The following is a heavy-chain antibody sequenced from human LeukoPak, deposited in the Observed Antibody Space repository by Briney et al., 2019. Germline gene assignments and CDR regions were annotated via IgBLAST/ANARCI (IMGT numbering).Heavy chain of an antibody. D-gene: IGHD1/OR15-1a*01. CDR1: GFAFTAYL. Sequence: GRSLRLSCAASGFAFTAYLIHWVRQPPGKGLEWVAVMTSDGNAIFYADSVRGRFTISRDNSKNTLYLQVNGLRVEDTAVYYCVREGEHFDYWGQGTLVTVSS. V-gene: IGHV3-30-3*01. CDR2: MTSDGNAI. CDR3: VREGEHFDY. J-gene: IGHJ4*02.